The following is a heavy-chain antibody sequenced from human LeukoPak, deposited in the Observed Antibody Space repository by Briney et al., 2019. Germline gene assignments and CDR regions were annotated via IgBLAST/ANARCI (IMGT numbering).Heavy chain of an antibody. CDR2: IKSKTDGGTT. CDR3: TTTIAMVRGVIIQPY. CDR1: GLTFGSYA. J-gene: IGHJ4*02. V-gene: IGHV3-15*01. Sequence: GGSLRLSCAASGLTFGSYAMSWVRQAPGKGLEWVGRIKSKTDGGTTDYAAPVKGRFTISRDDSKNTLYLQMNSLKTEDTAVYYCTTTIAMVRGVIIQPYWGQGTLVTVSS. D-gene: IGHD3-10*01.